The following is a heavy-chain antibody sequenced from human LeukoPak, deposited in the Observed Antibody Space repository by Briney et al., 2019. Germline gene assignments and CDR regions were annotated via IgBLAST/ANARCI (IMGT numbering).Heavy chain of an antibody. CDR2: ISAYSGNT. Sequence: GASVKVSCKASGYTFTSYGISWVRQAPGQGLEWMGWISAYSGNTNYAQKLQGRVTMTTDTSTSTAYMELRSLRSDDTAVYYCARIVGEVIDNAFDIWGQGTMVTVSS. CDR1: GYTFTSYG. V-gene: IGHV1-18*01. CDR3: ARIVGEVIDNAFDI. J-gene: IGHJ3*02. D-gene: IGHD2-21*01.